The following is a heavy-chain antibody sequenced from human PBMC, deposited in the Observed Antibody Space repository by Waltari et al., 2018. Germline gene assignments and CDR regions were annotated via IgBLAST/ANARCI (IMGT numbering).Heavy chain of an antibody. CDR2: IYYSGST. CDR1: GGSISSYY. D-gene: IGHD6-6*01. J-gene: IGHJ4*02. V-gene: IGHV4-59*01. Sequence: QLQLQESGPGLVKPSETLSLTCTVSGGSISSYYWSWIRQPPGKGLEWIGYIYYSGSTNYNPSLKSRVTISVDTSKNQFSLKLSSVTAADTAVYYCARDKQLGRWGQGTLVTVSS. CDR3: ARDKQLGR.